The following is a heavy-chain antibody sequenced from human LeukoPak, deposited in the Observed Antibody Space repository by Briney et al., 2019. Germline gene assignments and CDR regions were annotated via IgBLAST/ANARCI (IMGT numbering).Heavy chain of an antibody. CDR1: GGSISSTNW. J-gene: IGHJ4*02. Sequence: SETPSLTCAVSGGSISSTNWWSWVRQPPGKGLEWIGEIYHSGSTNYNPSLKSRVTISIDKSKNQFSLKLSSVTAADTALYYCATVGTGTSSWTFDYWGQGTLVTVSS. CDR3: ATVGTGTSSWTFDY. V-gene: IGHV4-4*02. D-gene: IGHD6-13*01. CDR2: IYHSGST.